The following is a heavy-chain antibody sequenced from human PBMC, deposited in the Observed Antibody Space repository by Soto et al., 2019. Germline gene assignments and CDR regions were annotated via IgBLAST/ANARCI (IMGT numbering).Heavy chain of an antibody. CDR2: IIPLLDTP. V-gene: IGHV1-69*18. CDR3: ARAVGTGVFDY. CDR1: GDSFATST. Sequence: QVQLVQSGTEVKRPGSSAKVSCKASGDSFATSTFSWVRQTPGQGLEWMGTIIPLLDTPDYAQKFQGSVTITADESTSTVYMELNSLRSDDAAVYYCARAVGTGVFDYWGQGTLVTVSS. J-gene: IGHJ4*02. D-gene: IGHD1-1*01.